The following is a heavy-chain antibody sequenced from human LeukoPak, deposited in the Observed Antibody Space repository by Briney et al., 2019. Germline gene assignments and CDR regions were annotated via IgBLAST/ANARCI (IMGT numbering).Heavy chain of an antibody. CDR1: GFTFSSYA. CDR2: ISAGGSTT. Sequence: GGSLRLSCAASGFTFSSYAMSWVRQASGKGLEWVSAISAGGSTTYCADSVKGRFTISRDNSKNALYLEMNSLRVEDTAVYFCAKVYCSGDTCYDYFDYWGQGTRVTVS. J-gene: IGHJ4*02. CDR3: AKVYCSGDTCYDYFDY. V-gene: IGHV3-23*01. D-gene: IGHD2-15*01.